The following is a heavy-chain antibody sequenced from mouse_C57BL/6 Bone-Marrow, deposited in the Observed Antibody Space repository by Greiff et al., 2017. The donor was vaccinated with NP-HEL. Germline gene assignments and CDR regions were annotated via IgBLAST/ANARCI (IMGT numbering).Heavy chain of an antibody. CDR2: IYPGAGDT. CDR1: GYAFSSYW. V-gene: IGHV1-80*01. CDR3: ARGAY. J-gene: IGHJ3*01. Sequence: VQLQQSGAELVKPGASVKISCKASGYAFSSYWMHWVKQRPGKGLEWIGQIYPGAGDTNYNGKFKDKASLTADKSSSTAYMQLSSLTSEDSAVYFCARGAYWGQGTLVTVSA.